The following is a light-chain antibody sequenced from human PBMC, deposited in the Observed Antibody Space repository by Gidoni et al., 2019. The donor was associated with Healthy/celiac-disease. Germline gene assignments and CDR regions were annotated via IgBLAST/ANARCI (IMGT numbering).Light chain of an antibody. Sequence: EIVLTQSPAPLSLSPGDRATPSCRASQSVSSYLAWYQQKPGQAPRLLIYDASNRATGIPARFSGSGSGTDFTLTISSLEPEDVAVYYCQQRSNWPTTFGGGTKVEIK. CDR1: QSVSSY. J-gene: IGKJ4*01. V-gene: IGKV3-11*01. CDR2: DAS. CDR3: QQRSNWPTT.